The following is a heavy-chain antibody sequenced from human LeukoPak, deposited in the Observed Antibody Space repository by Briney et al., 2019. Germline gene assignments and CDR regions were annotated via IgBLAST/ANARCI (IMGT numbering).Heavy chain of an antibody. CDR1: TYSISSGYS. CDR2: MYLSGTT. CDR3: AKTDYGHYSGFEV. Sequence: PSETLSLTCVVSTYSISSGYSWGWIRQPPGKGLEWIGSMYLSGTTYYNPSLKSRVTISVDKSENQFSLKVNFVTAADTAVYFCAKTDYGHYSGFEVWGQGIMLTVSS. V-gene: IGHV4-38-2*01. D-gene: IGHD4-17*01. J-gene: IGHJ3*01.